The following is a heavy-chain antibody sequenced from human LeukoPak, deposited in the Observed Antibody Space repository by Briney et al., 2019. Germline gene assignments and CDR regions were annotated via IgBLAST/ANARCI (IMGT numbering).Heavy chain of an antibody. V-gene: IGHV4-34*01. CDR1: GGSLSGYY. Sequence: SETLSLTCAVYGGSLSGYYWSWIRQPPGKGLEWIGEINHSGSTNYNPSLKSRVTISVDTSKNQFSLKLSSVTAADTAVYYCARVFQSIALDYWGQGTLVTVSS. J-gene: IGHJ4*02. CDR3: ARVFQSIALDY. D-gene: IGHD2-15*01. CDR2: INHSGST.